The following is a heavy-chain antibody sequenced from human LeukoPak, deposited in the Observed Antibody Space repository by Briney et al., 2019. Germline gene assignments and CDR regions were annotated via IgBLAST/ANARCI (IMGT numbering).Heavy chain of an antibody. CDR2: IKQDGSEK. D-gene: IGHD1-26*01. CDR3: ARDLSVGAKPDLGFDY. V-gene: IGHV3-7*01. J-gene: IGHJ4*02. CDR1: GSTFSSYW. Sequence: PGGSLRLSCAASGSTFSSYWMSWVRQAPGKGLEWVANIKQDGSEKYYVDSVKGRFTISRDNAKNSLYLQMNSLRAEDTAIYYCARDLSVGAKPDLGFDYWGQGTLVTVSS.